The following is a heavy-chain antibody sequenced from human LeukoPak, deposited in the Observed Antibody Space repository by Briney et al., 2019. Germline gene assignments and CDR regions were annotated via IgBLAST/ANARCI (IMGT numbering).Heavy chain of an antibody. V-gene: IGHV1-18*01. CDR3: ARDGHRMYYYESSVYRFDY. J-gene: IGHJ4*02. Sequence: GASVKVSCKASGYTFTSYGISWGRQAPGQGLEWMGWISGYNGDTNYAQKLQGRVTMTRDTSTSTAYMELRSLRSNDTAVYYCARDGHRMYYYESSVYRFDYWGQGNLVTVSS. D-gene: IGHD3-22*01. CDR2: ISGYNGDT. CDR1: GYTFTSYG.